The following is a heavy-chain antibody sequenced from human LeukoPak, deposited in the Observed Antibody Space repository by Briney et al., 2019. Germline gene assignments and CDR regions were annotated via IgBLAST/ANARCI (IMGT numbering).Heavy chain of an antibody. CDR1: GGSFSGYY. Sequence: PSETLSLTCAVYGGSFSGYYWSWIRQPPGKGLEWIGEINHSGSTNYSPSLRSRVTISLDTSRNQFSLKLNSVTAADMAVYYCAKSNGYGLVDIWGQGTMVTVSS. CDR2: INHSGST. CDR3: AKSNGYGLVDI. D-gene: IGHD3-10*01. J-gene: IGHJ3*02. V-gene: IGHV4-34*01.